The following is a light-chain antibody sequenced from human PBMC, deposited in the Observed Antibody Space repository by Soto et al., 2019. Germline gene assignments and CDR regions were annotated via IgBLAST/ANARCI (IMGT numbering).Light chain of an antibody. J-gene: IGKJ1*01. CDR3: QQYNSYSWT. V-gene: IGKV1-5*01. CDR1: QSISSW. Sequence: VGDRVTITCRASQSISSWLAWYQQKPGKAPKLLIYDASSLESGVPSRFSGSGSGTEFTLTISSLQPDDFATYYCQQYNSYSWTFGQGTKVDIK. CDR2: DAS.